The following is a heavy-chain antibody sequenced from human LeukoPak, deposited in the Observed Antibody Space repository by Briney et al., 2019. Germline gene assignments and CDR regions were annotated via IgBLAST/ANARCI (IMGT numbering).Heavy chain of an antibody. CDR3: ARDLKRWLPSELDY. J-gene: IGHJ4*02. V-gene: IGHV3-33*01. Sequence: GGSLRLSCAASGFTFSSYGMHWVRQAPGKGLEWVAVIWYDGSNKYYADSVKGRFTISRDNSKNTLYLQMNSLGAEDTAVYYCARDLKRWLPSELDYWGQGTLVTVSS. CDR2: IWYDGSNK. D-gene: IGHD5-24*01. CDR1: GFTFSSYG.